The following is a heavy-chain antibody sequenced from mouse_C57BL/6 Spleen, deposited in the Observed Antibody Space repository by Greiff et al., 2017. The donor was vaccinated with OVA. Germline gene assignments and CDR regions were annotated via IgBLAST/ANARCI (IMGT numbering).Heavy chain of an antibody. D-gene: IGHD2-4*01. CDR3: ARQEIYYDYLYAMDY. J-gene: IGHJ4*01. V-gene: IGHV4-1*01. Sequence: EVQLQESGGGLVQPGGSLKLSCAASGIDFSRYWMSWVRRAPGKGLEWIGEINPDSSTINYAPSLKDKFIISRDNAKNTLYLQMSKVRSEDTALYYCARQEIYYDYLYAMDYWGQGTSVTVSS. CDR1: GIDFSRYW. CDR2: INPDSSTI.